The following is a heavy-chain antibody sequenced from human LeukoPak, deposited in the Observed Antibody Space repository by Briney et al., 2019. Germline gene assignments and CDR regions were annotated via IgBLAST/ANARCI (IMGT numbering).Heavy chain of an antibody. CDR1: GGTLTTDF. J-gene: IGHJ4*02. CDR2: IIPVFATP. CDR3: ARAPGIFAPLGY. V-gene: IGHV1-69*05. D-gene: IGHD3-10*01. Sequence: GASVKVSCKASGGTLTTDFITWVRQAPGQGLEWMGGIIPVFATPKFAQKFQGRVTISTDESTNTAYIELSSLRSDDTAVYYCARAPGIFAPLGYWGQGTLVTVSS.